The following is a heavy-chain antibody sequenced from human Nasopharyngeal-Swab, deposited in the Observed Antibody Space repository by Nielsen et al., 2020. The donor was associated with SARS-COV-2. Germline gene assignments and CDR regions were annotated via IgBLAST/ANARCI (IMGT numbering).Heavy chain of an antibody. J-gene: IGHJ5*02. CDR1: GFTFSSYA. CDR3: AKDPDGDYGGNWFDP. V-gene: IGHV3-23*01. D-gene: IGHD4-17*01. Sequence: GEFLKISCAASGFTFSSYAMSWVRQAPGKGLEWVSAISGSGGSTYYADSVKGRFTISRDNSKNTLYLQMNSLRAEDTAVYYCAKDPDGDYGGNWFDPWGQGTLVTVSS. CDR2: ISGSGGST.